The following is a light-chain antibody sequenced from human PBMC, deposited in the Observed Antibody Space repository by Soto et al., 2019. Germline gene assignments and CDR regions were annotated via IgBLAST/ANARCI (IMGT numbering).Light chain of an antibody. Sequence: DIVMTHSPDSLAVSLGESSTINCKSSQTVSHSSNNKKYLAWYQQKPGQPPKLLIYWASTRYSGVPDRFSGSGSGTDFTLTISSLQAEDVAVYYCQQYYSAPWTFGQGTKVDIK. V-gene: IGKV4-1*01. CDR3: QQYYSAPWT. CDR1: QTVSHSSNNKKY. J-gene: IGKJ1*01. CDR2: WAS.